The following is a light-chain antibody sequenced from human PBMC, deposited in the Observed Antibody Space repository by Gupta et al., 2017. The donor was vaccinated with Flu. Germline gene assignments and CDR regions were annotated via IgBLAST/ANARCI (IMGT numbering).Light chain of an antibody. J-gene: IGKJ1*01. Sequence: DIQSTQSPSFLSASVGDRVTITCRASQGISSYLAWYQQKPGKAPKLLIYAASTLQSGVPSRFSGSGSGTEFTLTVSSLQPEDFATYYCQQLSYYPRTFGQGTKVEIK. CDR1: QGISSY. CDR2: AAS. V-gene: IGKV1-9*01. CDR3: QQLSYYPRT.